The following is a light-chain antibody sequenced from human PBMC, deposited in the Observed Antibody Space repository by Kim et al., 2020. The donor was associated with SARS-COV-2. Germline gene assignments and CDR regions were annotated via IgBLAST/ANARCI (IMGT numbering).Light chain of an antibody. CDR2: DAS. CDR1: QDINSA. V-gene: IGKV1-13*02. CDR3: QQFHTYPIT. Sequence: AARLTQSPSSLPVSIGDRVTVTCRASQDINSALVWYQQRPGRSPTLLIYDASTLQSGVPSRFSGRGSGTHFTLTIDNLHPEDFGTYFCQQFHTYPITFGQGTRLEIK. J-gene: IGKJ5*01.